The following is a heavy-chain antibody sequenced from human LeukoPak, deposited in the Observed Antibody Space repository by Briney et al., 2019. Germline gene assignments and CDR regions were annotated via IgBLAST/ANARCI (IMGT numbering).Heavy chain of an antibody. CDR3: AKGYGSGSYCIDC. CDR2: IWYDGSNK. CDR1: GFTFSSYG. V-gene: IGHV3-33*06. D-gene: IGHD3-10*01. Sequence: GRSLRLSCAASGFTFSSYGMHWVRQAPGKGLEWVAVIWYDGSNKYYADSVKGRFTISRDNSKNTLYLQMNSLRAEDTAVYYCAKGYGSGSYCIDCWGQGTLVTVSS. J-gene: IGHJ4*02.